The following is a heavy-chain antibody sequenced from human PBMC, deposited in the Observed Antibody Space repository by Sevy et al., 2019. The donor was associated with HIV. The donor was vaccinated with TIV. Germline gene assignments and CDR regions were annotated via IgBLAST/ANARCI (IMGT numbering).Heavy chain of an antibody. CDR2: IKEDDTVK. Sequence: GESLKISCVASGFSLESYWMYWVRQAPGKPLEWVANIKEDDTVKYYVESVKGRFTISRDNGRNLVYLLMNNLKVEDTALYYCVRAIQSEGSFWGQGTRVTVSS. J-gene: IGHJ4*02. CDR1: GFSLESYW. V-gene: IGHV3-7*04. D-gene: IGHD2-21*01. CDR3: VRAIQSEGSF.